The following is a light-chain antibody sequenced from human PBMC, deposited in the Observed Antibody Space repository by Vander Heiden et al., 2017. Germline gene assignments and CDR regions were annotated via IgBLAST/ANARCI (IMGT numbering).Light chain of an antibody. CDR2: DAS. J-gene: IGKJ4*01. CDR1: QSVSSY. CDR3: QQRINSPLT. V-gene: IGKV3-11*01. Sequence: ELVFTPSPATLSLSRRASAHLPCSASQSVSSYLAWYQQKPGQAPKLLIYDASNRATGIPARFSGSGSGTDFTLTISSLEPEDFAVYYCQQRINSPLTFGGGTKVEIK.